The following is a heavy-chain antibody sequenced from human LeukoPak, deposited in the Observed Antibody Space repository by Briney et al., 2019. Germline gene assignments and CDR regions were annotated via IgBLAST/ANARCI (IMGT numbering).Heavy chain of an antibody. J-gene: IGHJ6*03. CDR2: IYYSGST. CDR1: GGSISSSSYY. CDR3: ARGRWGGGYYYYYMDV. D-gene: IGHD3-16*01. Sequence: SETLSLTCTVSGGSISSSSYYWGWIRQPPGKGLEWIGSIYYSGSTYYNPSLKSRVTISVDTSKNQFSLKLSSVTAADTAVYYCARGRWGGGYYYYYMDVWGKGTTVTISS. V-gene: IGHV4-39*07.